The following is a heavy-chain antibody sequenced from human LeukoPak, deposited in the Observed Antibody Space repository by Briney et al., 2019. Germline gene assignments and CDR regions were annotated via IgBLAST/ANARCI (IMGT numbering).Heavy chain of an antibody. Sequence: SETLSLTCTVSDGSISSSFWSWIRQPPGKGLEWIGYVYYSGNTDYNPSLKSRVITPIDTSKKQFSLKLSSVTAADTAVYYCARHMYGNVIDAFDIWGQGTMVTVSS. CDR2: VYYSGNT. CDR1: DGSISSSF. CDR3: ARHMYGNVIDAFDI. D-gene: IGHD4-23*01. V-gene: IGHV4-59*08. J-gene: IGHJ3*02.